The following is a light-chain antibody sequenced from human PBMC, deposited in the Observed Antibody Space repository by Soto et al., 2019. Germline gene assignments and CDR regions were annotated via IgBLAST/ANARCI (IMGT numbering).Light chain of an antibody. CDR2: DAL. CDR1: QIIGSS. V-gene: IGKV1-5*01. J-gene: IGKJ2*01. CDR3: QQYYSYPYT. Sequence: DIQMTQSPSTRSASIGDRVTITCRASQIIGSSLAWYQHKPGKAPKLLIYDALTLQSGVPSRYSGSESGTEFTLTISSLQPGDSAPYYCQQYYSYPYTFGQGTKLEI.